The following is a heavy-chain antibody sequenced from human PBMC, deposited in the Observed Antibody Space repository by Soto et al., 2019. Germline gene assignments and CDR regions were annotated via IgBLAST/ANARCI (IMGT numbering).Heavy chain of an antibody. CDR3: AKGPTIFGVVITYEYYYGMDV. Sequence: GGSLRLSCAASGFDFSTFGMNWVRQAPGKGLEWVSAISGSGTRTYYADSVKGRFTISGDRSKNTVYLQMNSLRAEDTAVYYCAKGPTIFGVVITYEYYYGMDVWGQGTTVTVSS. CDR1: GFDFSTFG. V-gene: IGHV3-23*01. D-gene: IGHD3-3*01. J-gene: IGHJ6*02. CDR2: ISGSGTRT.